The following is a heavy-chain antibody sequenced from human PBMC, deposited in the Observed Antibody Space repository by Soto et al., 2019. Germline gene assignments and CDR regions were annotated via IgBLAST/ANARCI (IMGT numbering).Heavy chain of an antibody. D-gene: IGHD6-13*01. CDR1: EFTFRSFT. V-gene: IGHV3-21*01. J-gene: IGHJ5*02. CDR2: ISSNSAYI. CDR3: TRDASRDSSARGWFDP. Sequence: PGGSLRLSCAASEFTFRSFTMNWVRQAPGKGLEWVSTISSNSAYIYYTDALRCRFTISRDNAKKSLHLQMNSLRAEEKAVYYCTRDASRDSSARGWFDPWGPGTLVTVSS.